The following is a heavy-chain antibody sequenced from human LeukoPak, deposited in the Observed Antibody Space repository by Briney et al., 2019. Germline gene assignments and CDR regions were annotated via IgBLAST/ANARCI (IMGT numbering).Heavy chain of an antibody. Sequence: GGSLRLSCAASRFTFRNNWMSWVRQAPGKGLEWVANIKQDGSEKNYVDSVKGRFIISRDNAKNSLYLQMNGLRAEDTAVYYCARETPDSSGWDWGQGTLVTVSS. D-gene: IGHD6-19*01. CDR1: RFTFRNNW. V-gene: IGHV3-7*01. CDR2: IKQDGSEK. J-gene: IGHJ4*02. CDR3: ARETPDSSGWD.